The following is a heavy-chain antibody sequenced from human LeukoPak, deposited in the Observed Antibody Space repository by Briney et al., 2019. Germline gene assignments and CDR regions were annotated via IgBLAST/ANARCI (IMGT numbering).Heavy chain of an antibody. CDR1: GGSISSYS. Sequence: SETLSLTCTVSGGSISSYSWSWIRQPPGKGLEWIGYIYYSGSTNYNPSLKSRVTISVDTSKNQFSLKLSSVTAADTAVYYCARLIAVAGSGAFDIWGQGTMVTVSS. CDR2: IYYSGST. CDR3: ARLIAVAGSGAFDI. J-gene: IGHJ3*02. D-gene: IGHD6-19*01. V-gene: IGHV4-59*08.